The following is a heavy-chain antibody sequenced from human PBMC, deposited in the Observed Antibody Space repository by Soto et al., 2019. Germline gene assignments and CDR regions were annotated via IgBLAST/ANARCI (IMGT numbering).Heavy chain of an antibody. Sequence: GGSLRLSCAASGFTFSSYGMHWVRQAPGKGLEWVAVIWYDGSNKYYADSVKGRFTISRDNSKNTLYLQMNSLRAEDTAVYYCARDSGRAARRYYYYGMDVWGQGTTVTVSS. D-gene: IGHD6-6*01. J-gene: IGHJ6*02. CDR2: IWYDGSNK. CDR1: GFTFSSYG. CDR3: ARDSGRAARRYYYYGMDV. V-gene: IGHV3-33*01.